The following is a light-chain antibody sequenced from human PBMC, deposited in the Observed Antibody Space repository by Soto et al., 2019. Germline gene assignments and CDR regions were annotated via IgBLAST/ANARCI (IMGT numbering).Light chain of an antibody. CDR3: QQYNNWPLT. Sequence: EVVVTQSPDTLSVSPGERASLSCSASQSVNSKLAWYQLKPGQTPRLLIYGASTRATDIPARFSGSGSGTEFPLIISSLQSEDFAVYYCQQYNNWPLTFGGGTKVEIK. V-gene: IGKV3-15*01. CDR2: GAS. J-gene: IGKJ4*01. CDR1: QSVNSK.